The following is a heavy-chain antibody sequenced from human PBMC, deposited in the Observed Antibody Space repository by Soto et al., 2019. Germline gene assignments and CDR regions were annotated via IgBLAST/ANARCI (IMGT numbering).Heavy chain of an antibody. D-gene: IGHD6-13*01. V-gene: IGHV1-18*01. CDR1: GYTVTSYG. CDR2: ISAYNGNT. J-gene: IGHJ3*02. Sequence: ASVKVSCKASGYTVTSYGISWVRQAPGQGLEWMGWISAYNGNTNYAQKLQGRVTITTDTSTSTAYMELRSLRSDDTAVYYCARSLWKQLDPDDAFEIWGQGTMVTVSS. CDR3: ARSLWKQLDPDDAFEI.